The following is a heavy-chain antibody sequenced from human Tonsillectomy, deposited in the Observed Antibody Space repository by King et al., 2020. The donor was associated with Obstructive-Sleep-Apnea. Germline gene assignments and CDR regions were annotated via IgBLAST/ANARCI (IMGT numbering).Heavy chain of an antibody. D-gene: IGHD4-23*01. CDR3: VRPPYGGNSGMWYFDL. CDR1: GGSISSYY. Sequence: QLQESGPGLVKPSETLSLTCTVSGGSISSYYWSWIRQPPGKGLEWIGYIYYSGSTNYNPSLKSRVTISVDTSKNQFSLKLSSVTAADTAVYYCVRPPYGGNSGMWYFDLWGRGTLVTVSS. CDR2: IYYSGST. V-gene: IGHV4-59*08. J-gene: IGHJ2*01.